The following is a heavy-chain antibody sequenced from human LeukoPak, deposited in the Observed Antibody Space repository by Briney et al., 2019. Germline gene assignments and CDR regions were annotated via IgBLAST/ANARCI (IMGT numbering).Heavy chain of an antibody. V-gene: IGHV3-23*01. J-gene: IGHJ4*02. D-gene: IGHD6-13*01. CDR3: AKDLEQSYRSWWSSYDV. CDR1: GFAFSNYS. CDR2: ISSGAGTT. Sequence: PGGSLGLSCGVSGFAFSNYSMSWARQLPGQRLEWVSAISSGAGTTGYAESVRGRFAISRVNSRSTMYLQMDSLRAEDTAVYYCAKDLEQSYRSWWSSYDVWGQGALVTVSS.